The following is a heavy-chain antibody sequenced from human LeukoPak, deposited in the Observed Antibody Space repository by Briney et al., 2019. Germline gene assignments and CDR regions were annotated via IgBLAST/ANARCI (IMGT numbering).Heavy chain of an antibody. CDR1: GFTFSNYA. J-gene: IGHJ4*02. D-gene: IGHD1-14*01. Sequence: PGGFLRLSCAASGFTFSNYAMSWVRQAPGKGLEWVSGITGSGDRTHYADSVKGRFSISRGNSENTLFLQMNSLRAEDTAIYYCAKDYHTTDSHSAPFDYWGQGTMVTVSS. CDR2: ITGSGDRT. V-gene: IGHV3-23*01. CDR3: AKDYHTTDSHSAPFDY.